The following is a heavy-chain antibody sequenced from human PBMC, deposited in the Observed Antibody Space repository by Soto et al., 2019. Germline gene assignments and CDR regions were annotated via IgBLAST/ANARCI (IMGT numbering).Heavy chain of an antibody. Sequence: SVKVSCKASGGTFSGYAISWVRQAPGQGLEWMGGIIPIFGTANYAQKFQGRVTITADESTSTAYMELSSLRSEDTAVYYCARTTSCSGGSCYWRVGSAFDIWGQGTMVTVSS. J-gene: IGHJ3*02. D-gene: IGHD2-15*01. CDR2: IIPIFGTA. V-gene: IGHV1-69*13. CDR1: GGTFSGYA. CDR3: ARTTSCSGGSCYWRVGSAFDI.